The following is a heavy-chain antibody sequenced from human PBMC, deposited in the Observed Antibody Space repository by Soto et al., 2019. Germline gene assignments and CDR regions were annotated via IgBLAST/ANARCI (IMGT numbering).Heavy chain of an antibody. D-gene: IGHD6-19*01. CDR3: AKDEYSSGWYDY. CDR2: ISGSGGST. V-gene: IGHV3-23*01. CDR1: GFTFSSYA. J-gene: IGHJ4*02. Sequence: SGGSLRLSCAASGFTFSSYAMSWVRQAPGKGLEWVSAISGSGGSTYYADSVKGRFTISRDNSKNTLYLQMNSLRAEDTAVYYCAKDEYSSGWYDYWGQGTLVTVSS.